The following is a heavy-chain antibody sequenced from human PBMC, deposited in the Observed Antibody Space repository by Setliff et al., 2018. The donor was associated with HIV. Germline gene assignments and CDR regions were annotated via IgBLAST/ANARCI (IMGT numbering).Heavy chain of an antibody. V-gene: IGHV4-34*01. D-gene: IGHD5-12*01. CDR1: GGSFSEYN. J-gene: IGHJ6*03. Sequence: SETLSLTCAVYGGSFSEYNWSWIRQSPGKGLEWIGEINHSGSTHYNPPLKSRATISVDTSKKQFSLRLNSVTAADTAVYYCARGATLLPGYSDRWEYFYMDVWGKGTTVTVSS. CDR3: ARGATLLPGYSDRWEYFYMDV. CDR2: INHSGST.